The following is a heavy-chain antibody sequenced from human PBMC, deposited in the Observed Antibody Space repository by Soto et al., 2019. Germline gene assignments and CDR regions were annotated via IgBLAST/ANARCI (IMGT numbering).Heavy chain of an antibody. CDR1: GFTFSSYA. V-gene: IGHV3-23*01. Sequence: GGSLRLSCAASGFTFSSYAMSWVRQAPGKGLEWVSAISGSGGSTYYADSVKGRFTISRDNSKNTLYLQMNSLRAEDTAVYYCAGGKVVPAAMSWYYYYGMDVWGQGTTVTVSS. J-gene: IGHJ6*02. CDR3: AGGKVVPAAMSWYYYYGMDV. D-gene: IGHD2-2*01. CDR2: ISGSGGST.